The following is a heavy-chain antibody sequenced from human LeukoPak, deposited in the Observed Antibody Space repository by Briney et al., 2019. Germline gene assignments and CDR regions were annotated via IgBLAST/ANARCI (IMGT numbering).Heavy chain of an antibody. J-gene: IGHJ4*02. D-gene: IGHD1-1*01. CDR2: IRYDGSII. V-gene: IGHV3-30*02. CDR1: GFTFSSYD. Sequence: GVSQRLSCAASGFTFSSYDIHWVRQAPGKGLECVAFIRYDGSIIYYADSVKGRFTISRDNSKNMLFLQMNSLRSEDTAVYYCAKLYNPVLEVTTLDYWGQGTLVTVSS. CDR3: AKLYNPVLEVTTLDY.